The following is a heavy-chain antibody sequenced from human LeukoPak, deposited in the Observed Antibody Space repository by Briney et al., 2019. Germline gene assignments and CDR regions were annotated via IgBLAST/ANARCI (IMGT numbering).Heavy chain of an antibody. V-gene: IGHV3-48*04. CDR3: AREFRGVTRYFDY. CDR2: ISSSGSTK. D-gene: IGHD3-10*01. CDR1: GFTFSTYN. Sequence: PGGSLRLSCAASGFTFSTYNMNWARQAPGKGLEWVAYISSSGSTKYYADSVKGRFTISRDNAKNSLYLQMNSLRAEDTAVYYCAREFRGVTRYFDYWGQGTLVTVSS. J-gene: IGHJ4*02.